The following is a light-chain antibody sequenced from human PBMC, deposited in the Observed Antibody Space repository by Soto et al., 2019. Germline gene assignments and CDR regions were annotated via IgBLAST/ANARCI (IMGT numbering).Light chain of an antibody. CDR1: SSDVGGYNY. Sequence: QSALTQPASVSGSPGQSITISCTGTSSDVGGYNYVSWYQQHPGKAPKLMIYDVSNRPSGVSNRFSGSKSGNTASLTISGLQAEDEADYDCSSSTSSSTYVVFGGGTKVTVL. CDR3: SSSTSSSTYVV. CDR2: DVS. V-gene: IGLV2-14*01. J-gene: IGLJ2*01.